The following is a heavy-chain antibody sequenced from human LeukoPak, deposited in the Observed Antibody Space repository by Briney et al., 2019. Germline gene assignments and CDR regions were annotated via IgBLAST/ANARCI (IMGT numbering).Heavy chain of an antibody. Sequence: GGSLRLSCAASGFTFSGSAMHWVRQASGKGLEWVGRIRSKANSYATAYAASVEGRFTISRDDSKNTAYLQMNSLKTEDTAVYYCTRLTVTTADYWGQGTLVTVSS. J-gene: IGHJ4*02. D-gene: IGHD3-3*01. V-gene: IGHV3-73*01. CDR2: IRSKANSYAT. CDR3: TRLTVTTADY. CDR1: GFTFSGSA.